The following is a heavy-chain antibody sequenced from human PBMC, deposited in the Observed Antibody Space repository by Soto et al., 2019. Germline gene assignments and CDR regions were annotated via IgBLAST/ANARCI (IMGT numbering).Heavy chain of an antibody. CDR2: ISSSGSTI. J-gene: IGHJ6*02. D-gene: IGHD3-10*01. CDR3: ARETSRVRGHYGMDV. V-gene: IGHV3-48*03. CDR1: GFTFSSYE. Sequence: GGSLRLSCAASGFTFSSYEMNWVRQAPGKGLEWVSYISSSGSTIYYADSVKGRFTISRDNAKNSLYLQKNSLRAEDTAVYYCARETSRVRGHYGMDVWGQGTTVTVSS.